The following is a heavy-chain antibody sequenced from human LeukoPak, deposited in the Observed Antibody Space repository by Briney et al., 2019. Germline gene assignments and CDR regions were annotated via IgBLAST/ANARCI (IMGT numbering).Heavy chain of an antibody. CDR1: GFTFSSYA. Sequence: GGSLRLSCAASGFTFSSYAMSWVRQAPGKGLEWVSAISGSGGSTYYADSLKGRFTISRDNSKNTLYLQMNSLRAEDTAVYYCANRRGYSYGYTPCFDCWGQGTLVTVSS. J-gene: IGHJ4*02. D-gene: IGHD5-18*01. CDR3: ANRRGYSYGYTPCFDC. CDR2: ISGSGGST. V-gene: IGHV3-23*01.